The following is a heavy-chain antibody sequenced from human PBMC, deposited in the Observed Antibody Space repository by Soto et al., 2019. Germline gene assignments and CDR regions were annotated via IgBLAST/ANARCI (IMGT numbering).Heavy chain of an antibody. D-gene: IGHD2-8*01. J-gene: IGHJ4*02. CDR2: ISYSGNT. Sequence: SETLSLTCTVSGGSISNFYWSWIRQPPGKGLEWIGYISYSGNTNCNPSLKSRVSISVDTSKNQLSLNLTSVTAADTAVYYCARAPMVLSRSYFDSWGQGTPVTVSS. V-gene: IGHV4-59*01. CDR3: ARAPMVLSRSYFDS. CDR1: GGSISNFY.